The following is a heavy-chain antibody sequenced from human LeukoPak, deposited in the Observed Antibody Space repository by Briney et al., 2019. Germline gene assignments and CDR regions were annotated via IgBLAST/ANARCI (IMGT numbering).Heavy chain of an antibody. CDR3: TRDGGFGLGTSD. CDR1: GFTFSSYG. J-gene: IGHJ4*02. D-gene: IGHD3-16*01. V-gene: IGHV3-30*02. CDR2: IRYDGSNK. Sequence: GGSLRLSCAASGFTFSSYGMHWVRQAPGKGLEWVAFIRYDGSNKYYADSVKGRFTISRDNSKNTLYLQMNSLRAEDTAVYYCTRDGGFGLGTSDWGQGTLVTVSS.